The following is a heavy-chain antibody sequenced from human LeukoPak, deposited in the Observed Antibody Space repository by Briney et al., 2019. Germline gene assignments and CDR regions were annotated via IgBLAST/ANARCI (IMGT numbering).Heavy chain of an antibody. CDR3: VRGARYFDL. V-gene: IGHV4-59*01. CDR1: GGSISSYY. J-gene: IGHJ2*01. Sequence: PLETLSLTCTVSGGSISSYYWSWIRQPPGKGLEWFGYIYYSGSTNYNPSLKSRVTISVDTSKNQFSLKLSSVTAADTAVYYCVRGARYFDLWGRGTLVTVSS. CDR2: IYYSGST.